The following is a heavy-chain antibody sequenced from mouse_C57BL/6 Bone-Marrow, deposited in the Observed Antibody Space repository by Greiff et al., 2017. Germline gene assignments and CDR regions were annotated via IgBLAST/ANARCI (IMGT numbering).Heavy chain of an antibody. CDR3: AGYDPFAY. D-gene: IGHD2-2*01. V-gene: IGHV1-85*01. Sequence: VQLQQSGPELVKPGASVKLSCKASGYTFTSYDINWVKQRPGQGLEWIGWIYPRDGSTKYNEKFKGKATLTVDTSSSPAYMKLHGLTSEDSAVYFCAGYDPFAYWGQGTLVTVSA. CDR1: GYTFTSYD. CDR2: IYPRDGST. J-gene: IGHJ3*01.